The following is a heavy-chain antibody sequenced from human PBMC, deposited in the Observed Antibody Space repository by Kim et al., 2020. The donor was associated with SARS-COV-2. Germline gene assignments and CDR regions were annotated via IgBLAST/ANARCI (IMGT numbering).Heavy chain of an antibody. J-gene: IGHJ6*02. CDR3: ARVSYVHYGMDV. Sequence: YYADPVKGRFTISRDNSMNTLYLQMNSLRAEDTALYYCARVSYVHYGMDVWGQGTTVTVSS. D-gene: IGHD3-16*01. V-gene: IGHV3-53*01.